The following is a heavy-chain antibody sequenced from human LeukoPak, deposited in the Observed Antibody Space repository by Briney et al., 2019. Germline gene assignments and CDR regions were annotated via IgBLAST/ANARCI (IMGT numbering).Heavy chain of an antibody. CDR2: IYTSGST. CDR1: GGSISSGGYY. Sequence: SETLSLTCTVSGGSISSGGYYWSWIRQPAGKGLEWIGRIYTSGSTNYNLSLKSRVTISVDTSKNQFSLKLSSVTAADTAVYYCASDSSSWRGGDAFDIWGQGTMVTVSS. CDR3: ASDSSSWRGGDAFDI. D-gene: IGHD6-13*01. J-gene: IGHJ3*02. V-gene: IGHV4-61*02.